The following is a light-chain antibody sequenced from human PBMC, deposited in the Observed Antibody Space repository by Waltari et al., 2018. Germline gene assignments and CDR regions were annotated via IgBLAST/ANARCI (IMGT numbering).Light chain of an antibody. CDR3: QQRANWPYT. Sequence: EIMLPQSPSTLSLSPGERATLSCRASQTVSTYLAWYQQKPGQAPRLLIFAASSRATGIPAKFSGSGSGTDFTLTVSNLEPEDFAVYYCQQRANWPYTFGQGTRVE. CDR2: AAS. J-gene: IGKJ2*01. CDR1: QTVSTY. V-gene: IGKV3-11*01.